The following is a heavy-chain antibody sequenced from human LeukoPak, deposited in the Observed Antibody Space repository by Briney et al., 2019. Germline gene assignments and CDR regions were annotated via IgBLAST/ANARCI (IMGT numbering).Heavy chain of an antibody. CDR3: ARGRGAAAGAYYYYYGMDV. CDR1: GGSFSGYY. Sequence: PSETLSLTCAVYGGSFSGYYWSWIRQPPGKGLEWIGEINHSGSTNYNPSLKSRVTISVDTSKNQFSLKLSSVTAADTAVYYCARGRGAAAGAYYYYYGMDVWGQGTTVTVSS. CDR2: INHSGST. V-gene: IGHV4-34*01. D-gene: IGHD6-13*01. J-gene: IGHJ6*02.